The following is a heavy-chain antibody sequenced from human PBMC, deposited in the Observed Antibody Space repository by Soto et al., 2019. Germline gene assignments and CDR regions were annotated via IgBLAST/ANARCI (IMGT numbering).Heavy chain of an antibody. J-gene: IGHJ4*02. Sequence: PSETLSLTCTVSGGSISSSSYYWGWIRQPPGKGLEWIGSIYYSGSTYYNPSLKSRVTISVDTSKNQFSLKLSSVTAADTAVYYCARLPLGTMVRGVTIIRPWYFDYWGQGTLVTVS. CDR2: IYYSGST. V-gene: IGHV4-39*01. CDR1: GGSISSSSYY. CDR3: ARLPLGTMVRGVTIIRPWYFDY. D-gene: IGHD3-10*01.